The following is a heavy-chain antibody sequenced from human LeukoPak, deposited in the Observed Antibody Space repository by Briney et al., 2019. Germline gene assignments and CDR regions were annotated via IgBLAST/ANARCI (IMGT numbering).Heavy chain of an antibody. CDR2: IRSRAYGGTT. Sequence: KTGGSLRLSCTASGFTFGDYAMSWFRQAPGKGLEWVGFIRSRAYGGTTEYAASVKGRFTVSRDDSKSIAYLQMNSLKTEDTAIYYCTSGRIAVAGSNFWGQGTLVTVSS. CDR3: TSGRIAVAGSNF. CDR1: GFTFGDYA. J-gene: IGHJ4*02. D-gene: IGHD6-19*01. V-gene: IGHV3-49*05.